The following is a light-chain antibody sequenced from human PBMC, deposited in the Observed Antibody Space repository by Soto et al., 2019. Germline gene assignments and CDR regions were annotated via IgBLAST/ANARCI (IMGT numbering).Light chain of an antibody. J-gene: IGKJ2*01. CDR2: TAS. Sequence: DIQMTQSPSFVSASVGDRVTITCRASQDISTWLAWYQQKPGRAPNLLIYTASSLQSGVPSRFSGGGSGTDFTLTISSLQPEDFATYYCQQANSFPYTFGQGTKLEIK. CDR1: QDISTW. V-gene: IGKV1-12*01. CDR3: QQANSFPYT.